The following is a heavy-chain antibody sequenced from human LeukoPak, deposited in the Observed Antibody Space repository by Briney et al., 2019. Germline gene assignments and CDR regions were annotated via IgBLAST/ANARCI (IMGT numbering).Heavy chain of an antibody. CDR1: GYTFTSYY. Sequence: ASVKVSCKASGYTFTSYYMHWVRQAPGQGLEWMGIINPSGGSTSYAQKFQGRVTMTRDTSTSTVYMELSSLRTEDTAVYYCVKALGYCSGGSCLAFDIWGQGTMVTVSS. D-gene: IGHD2-15*01. V-gene: IGHV1-46*01. CDR3: VKALGYCSGGSCLAFDI. J-gene: IGHJ3*02. CDR2: INPSGGST.